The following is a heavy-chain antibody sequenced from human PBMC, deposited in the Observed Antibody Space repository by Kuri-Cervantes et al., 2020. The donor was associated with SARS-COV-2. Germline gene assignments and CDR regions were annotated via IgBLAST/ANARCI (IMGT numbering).Heavy chain of an antibody. Sequence: LSLTCAASGFTFSSYSMNWVRQAPGKGLEWVSSISSSSSYIYYADSVKGRFTISRDNAKNSLYLQMNSLRAEDTAVYYCARDRRALGLGDILTGYYPHWYFDLWGRGTLVTVSS. J-gene: IGHJ2*01. D-gene: IGHD3-9*01. CDR2: ISSSSSYI. V-gene: IGHV3-21*01. CDR3: ARDRRALGLGDILTGYYPHWYFDL. CDR1: GFTFSSYS.